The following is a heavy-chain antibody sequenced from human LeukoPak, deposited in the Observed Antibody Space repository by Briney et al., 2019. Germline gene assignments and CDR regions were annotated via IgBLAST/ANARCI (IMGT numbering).Heavy chain of an antibody. V-gene: IGHV3-9*03. D-gene: IGHD6-19*01. Sequence: GRSLRLSCAASGFTFDDYAMHWVRHAPGKGLEWVSGISWNSGTIGYADSVKGRFTISRGNAKKSLYLQMNSLRAEDMALYYCAKGVSSGWYYFDYWGQGTLVTVSS. CDR2: ISWNSGTI. CDR1: GFTFDDYA. CDR3: AKGVSSGWYYFDY. J-gene: IGHJ4*02.